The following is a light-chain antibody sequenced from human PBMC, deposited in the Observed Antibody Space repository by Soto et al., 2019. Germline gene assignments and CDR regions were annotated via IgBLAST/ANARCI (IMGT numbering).Light chain of an antibody. J-gene: IGKJ1*01. V-gene: IGKV3-15*01. CDR1: QSVSTY. CDR3: QQYNNWPSWT. Sequence: ERVMTQSPATLSVSPGDRATLSCRASQSVSTYLAWYHQKPGQPPRLLIYGASTRATGIPARFSGSGSGTEFTLSISSLQPEDFGVYYCQQYNNWPSWTFGQGTKVEIK. CDR2: GAS.